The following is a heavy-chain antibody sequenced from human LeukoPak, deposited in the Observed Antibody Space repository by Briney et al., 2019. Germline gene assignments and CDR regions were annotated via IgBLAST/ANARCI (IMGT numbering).Heavy chain of an antibody. J-gene: IGHJ4*02. CDR1: GFTFSSYA. D-gene: IGHD5-18*01. V-gene: IGHV3-64*01. Sequence: GGSLRLSCAASGFTFSSYAMHWVRQAPGKGLEYVSAISSNGGSTYYANSVKGRFTISRDNSKNTLYLQMGSLRAEDMAVYYCARARGGYHFDYWGQGTLVTVSS. CDR3: ARARGGYHFDY. CDR2: ISSNGGST.